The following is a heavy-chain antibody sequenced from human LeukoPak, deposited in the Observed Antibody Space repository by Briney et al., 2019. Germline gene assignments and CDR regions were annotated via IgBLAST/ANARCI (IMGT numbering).Heavy chain of an antibody. CDR1: GFTVRNNY. CDR3: ARDWRDSSGKFPNDAFDI. CDR2: IYSGGST. J-gene: IGHJ3*02. D-gene: IGHD3-22*01. Sequence: GGSLRLSCAASGFTVRNNYMSWVRQAPGKGLEWVSLIYSGGSTYYADSVKGRFTISRDNAKNSLYLQMNSLRAEDTAVYYCARDWRDSSGKFPNDAFDIWGQGTMVTVSS. V-gene: IGHV3-66*01.